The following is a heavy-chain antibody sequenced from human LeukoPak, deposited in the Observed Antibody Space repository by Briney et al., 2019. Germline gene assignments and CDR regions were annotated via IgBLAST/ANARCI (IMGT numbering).Heavy chain of an antibody. D-gene: IGHD3-10*01. Sequence: GASVKDSCKASGYTFTSYYMHWVRQAPGQGLEWMGIINPSGGSTSYAQKFQGRVTMTRDTSTSTVYMELSSLRPEDTAVYYCARDSTPLLWFGELGPDIWGQGTMVTVSS. CDR1: GYTFTSYY. V-gene: IGHV1-46*01. CDR2: INPSGGST. J-gene: IGHJ3*02. CDR3: ARDSTPLLWFGELGPDI.